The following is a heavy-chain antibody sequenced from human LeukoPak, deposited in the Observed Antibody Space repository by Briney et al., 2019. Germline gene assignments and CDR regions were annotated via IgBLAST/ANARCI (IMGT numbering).Heavy chain of an antibody. CDR1: GFTFSDYW. Sequence: GGSLRLSCTASGFTFSDYWMTCVRQAPGKGPEWVANIKQDGSQRYYVDSVRGRFTISRDNAKKSLFLQKNGLRAEDTAVYYCARRGGSSSRRSPIDYWGQGTLVTVSS. CDR2: IKQDGSQR. D-gene: IGHD6-6*01. CDR3: ARRGGSSSRRSPIDY. J-gene: IGHJ4*02. V-gene: IGHV3-7*01.